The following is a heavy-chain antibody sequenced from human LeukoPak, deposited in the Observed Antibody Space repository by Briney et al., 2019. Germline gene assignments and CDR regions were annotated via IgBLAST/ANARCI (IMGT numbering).Heavy chain of an antibody. Sequence: SETLSLTCAVSGGSISSSNWWSWVRPPPGKGLEWIGEIYHSGSTNYNPSLKSRVTISVDKSKNQFSLRLSSVTAADTAVYYCASKSWELVRIDYWGQGTLVTVSS. CDR3: ASKSWELVRIDY. J-gene: IGHJ4*02. D-gene: IGHD1-26*01. CDR1: GGSISSSNW. CDR2: IYHSGST. V-gene: IGHV4-4*02.